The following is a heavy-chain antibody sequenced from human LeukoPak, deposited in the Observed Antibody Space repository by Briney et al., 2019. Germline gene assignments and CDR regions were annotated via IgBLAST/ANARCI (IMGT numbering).Heavy chain of an antibody. CDR2: ISAYNGNT. D-gene: IGHD3-10*01. Sequence: ASVKVSCKASGYTFTTYYIHWVRQAPGQGLEWMGWISAYNGNTNYAQKLQGRVTMTTDTSTSTAYMELRSLRSDDTAVYYCARDGGLTMVRGVMNYWGQGTLVTVSS. CDR3: ARDGGLTMVRGVMNY. J-gene: IGHJ4*02. CDR1: GYTFTTYY. V-gene: IGHV1-18*04.